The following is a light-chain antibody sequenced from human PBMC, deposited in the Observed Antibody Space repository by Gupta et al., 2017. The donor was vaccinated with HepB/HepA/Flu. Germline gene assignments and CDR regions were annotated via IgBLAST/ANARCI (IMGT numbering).Light chain of an antibody. V-gene: IGKV4-1*01. Sequence: IVMTQSPDSLAVSLVERATINCKSSQSVLYSSNNKNYLAWYQQKPGQPPKLLIYWASTRESGVPDRFSGSGSGTDFTLTISSLQAEDVAVYYCQQYYSTPTFGQGTKVEIK. CDR3: QQYYSTPT. J-gene: IGKJ1*01. CDR1: QSVLYSSNNKNY. CDR2: WAS.